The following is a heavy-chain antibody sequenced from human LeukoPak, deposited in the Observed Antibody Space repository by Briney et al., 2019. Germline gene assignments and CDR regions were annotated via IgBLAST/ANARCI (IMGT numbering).Heavy chain of an antibody. V-gene: IGHV3-48*04. D-gene: IGHD3-22*01. CDR3: AREIYYDSSGYSDY. J-gene: IGHJ4*02. Sequence: GGSLRLSCVASGFTFSRYSMNWVRQAPGKGLEWVSYIISSSGTIYYADSVKGRFTISRDNAKNSLYLQMNSLRAEDTAVYYCAREIYYDSSGYSDYWGQGTLVTVSS. CDR1: GFTFSRYS. CDR2: IISSSGTI.